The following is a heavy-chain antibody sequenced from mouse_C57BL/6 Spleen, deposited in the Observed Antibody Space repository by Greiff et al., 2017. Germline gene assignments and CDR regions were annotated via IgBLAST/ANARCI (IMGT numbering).Heavy chain of an antibody. CDR3: AMTAQATRDY. CDR1: GYTFTSYW. Sequence: QVQLQPGAELVKPGASVKMSCKASGYTFTSYWITWVKQRPGQGLEWIGDIYPGSGSTNYNEKFKSKATLTVDTSSSTAYMQLSSLTSEDSAVYYCAMTAQATRDYWGQGTTLTVSS. J-gene: IGHJ2*01. V-gene: IGHV1-55*01. D-gene: IGHD3-2*02. CDR2: IYPGSGST.